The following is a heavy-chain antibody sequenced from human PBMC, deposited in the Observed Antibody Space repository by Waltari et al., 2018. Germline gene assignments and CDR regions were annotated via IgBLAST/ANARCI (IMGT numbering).Heavy chain of an antibody. CDR3: AREYNWNYDEGFDY. V-gene: IGHV1-2*02. J-gene: IGHJ4*02. CDR2: INPNSGGT. CDR1: GSTFTGYY. Sequence: QVQLVPSGAEVKKPGASVKVSCKASGSTFTGYYMHWVRQAPGQGLEWMGWINPNSGGTNHAQKFQGRVTMTRDTSISTAYMELSRLRSDDTAVYYCAREYNWNYDEGFDYWGQGTLVTVSS. D-gene: IGHD1-7*01.